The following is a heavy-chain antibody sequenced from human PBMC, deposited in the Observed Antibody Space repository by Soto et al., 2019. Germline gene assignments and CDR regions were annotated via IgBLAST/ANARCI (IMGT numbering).Heavy chain of an antibody. Sequence: ASVKVSCKASGYTFTGYYMHWVRQAPGQGLEWMGWINPNSGGTNYAQKFQGRVTITADKSTSTAYMELSSLRSEDTAVYYCARARIALYSGYDLDYWGQGTLVTVSS. D-gene: IGHD5-12*01. V-gene: IGHV1-2*02. CDR2: INPNSGGT. CDR1: GYTFTGYY. J-gene: IGHJ4*02. CDR3: ARARIALYSGYDLDY.